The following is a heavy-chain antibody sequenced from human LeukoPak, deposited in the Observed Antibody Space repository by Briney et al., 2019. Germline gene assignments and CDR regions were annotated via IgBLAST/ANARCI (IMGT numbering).Heavy chain of an antibody. CDR2: ISAYNGNT. CDR1: GYTFTSYG. Sequence: ASVKVSCKASGYTFTSYGISWVRQAPGQGLEWMGWISAYNGNTNYAQKLQGRVTMTTDTSTGTAYMELRSLRSDDTAVYHCARDSRAFIGYSSGYDKTLSPPFDYWGQGTLVTVSS. CDR3: ARDSRAFIGYSSGYDKTLSPPFDY. V-gene: IGHV1-18*01. D-gene: IGHD3-22*01. J-gene: IGHJ4*02.